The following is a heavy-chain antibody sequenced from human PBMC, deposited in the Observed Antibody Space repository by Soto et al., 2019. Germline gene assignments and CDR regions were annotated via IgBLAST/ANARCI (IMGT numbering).Heavy chain of an antibody. D-gene: IGHD5-12*01. CDR1: GFTFDDYT. J-gene: IGHJ6*02. Sequence: GGSLRLSCAASGFTFDDYTMHWVRQAPGKGLEWVSLISWDGGSTYYADTVKGRFTISRDNSKNSLYLQMNSLRTEDTDLYYCAKVAYSGYDMPRYYYYGMDVWGQGTTVTVSS. V-gene: IGHV3-43*01. CDR3: AKVAYSGYDMPRYYYYGMDV. CDR2: ISWDGGST.